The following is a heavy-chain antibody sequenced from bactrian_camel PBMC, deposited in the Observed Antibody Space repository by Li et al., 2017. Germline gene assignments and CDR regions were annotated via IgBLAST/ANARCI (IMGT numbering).Heavy chain of an antibody. D-gene: IGHD3*01. CDR1: GYPFSISSNYC. CDR3: AAGWSFGVGTLLRRHYNY. V-gene: IGHV3S53*01. J-gene: IGHJ4*01. Sequence: HVQLVESGGATVQAGGSLRLACQALGYPFSISSNYCMGWFRQAPGKEREGVGSIDRDGSTSFADSVKGRFTISQDNAKNMVYLQVNSMKAEDTAMYYCAAGWSFGVGTLLRRHYNYWGQGTQVTVS. CDR2: IDRDGST.